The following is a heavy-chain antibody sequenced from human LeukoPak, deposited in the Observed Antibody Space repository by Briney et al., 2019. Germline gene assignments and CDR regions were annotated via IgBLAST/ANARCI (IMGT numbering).Heavy chain of an antibody. CDR1: GGSFSGYY. D-gene: IGHD5-12*01. Sequence: SETLYLTRAVYGGSFSGYYWSWIRDPPGKGLEWIGEINHSGSTNYNPSLKSRVTISVDTSKNQFSLERSSVTAADTAVYYCARGYSGYDSPYSSGWYYYYYYMDVWGKGNRVTVSS. V-gene: IGHV4-34*01. J-gene: IGHJ6*03. CDR2: INHSGST. CDR3: ARGYSGYDSPYSSGWYYYYYYMDV.